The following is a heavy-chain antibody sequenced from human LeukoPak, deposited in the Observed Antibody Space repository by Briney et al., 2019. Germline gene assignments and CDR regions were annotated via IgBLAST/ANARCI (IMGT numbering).Heavy chain of an antibody. Sequence: HPGGSLRLSCATSGFTFSSYTMIWVRQAPGKGLEWVSIIGASGGDIHYADSVKGRFSISRDNPKNTLTLQMNSLRVDDTAVYYCARDPNWGSGYWGQGTLVTVSS. V-gene: IGHV3-23*01. CDR3: ARDPNWGSGY. CDR2: IGASGGDI. J-gene: IGHJ4*02. CDR1: GFTFSSYT. D-gene: IGHD7-27*01.